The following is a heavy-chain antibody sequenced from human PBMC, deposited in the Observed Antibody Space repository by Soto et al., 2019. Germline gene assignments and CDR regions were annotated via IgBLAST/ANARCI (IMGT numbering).Heavy chain of an antibody. Sequence: GGSLRLSCAASGFTFSSYWMSWVRQAPGKGLEWVANIKQDGSEKYYTDSVKGRFTITRDESKNTLFLHMNSLRAADTAVYYCARGQRALITYGPFDPWGQGTLVTVSS. CDR1: GFTFSSYW. CDR2: IKQDGSEK. CDR3: ARGQRALITYGPFDP. V-gene: IGHV3-7*03. J-gene: IGHJ5*02. D-gene: IGHD4-17*01.